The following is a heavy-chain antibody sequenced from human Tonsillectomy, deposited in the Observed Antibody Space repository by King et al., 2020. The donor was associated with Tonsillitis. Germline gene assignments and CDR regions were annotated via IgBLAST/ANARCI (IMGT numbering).Heavy chain of an antibody. CDR1: GGSINNYY. D-gene: IGHD3-9*01. V-gene: IGHV4-59*01. CDR2: IYSSGGT. CDR3: ARDRVNYDILTGYHSDGMDV. J-gene: IGHJ6*02. Sequence: VQLQESGPGLVKPSETLSLTCTVPGGSINNYYWGWIRQPPGKGLEWIGNIYSSGGTKYNPSLKSRVTISVDTSKNQFSLKVTSVTDADTAVYYCARDRVNYDILTGYHSDGMDVWGQGTAVTVSS.